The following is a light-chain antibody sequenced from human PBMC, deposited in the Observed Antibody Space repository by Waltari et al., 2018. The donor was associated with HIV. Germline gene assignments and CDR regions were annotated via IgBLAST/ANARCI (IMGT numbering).Light chain of an antibody. Sequence: DIQMTQSPSSLSASVGDRVTITCRASQDISNYLVWYQQKPGKVPKLLISAASTLHSGVPSRFSGSGSGTDFTLTISSLQPEDVAAYYCQNYNGAPPWTFGQGTKVEIK. J-gene: IGKJ1*01. V-gene: IGKV1-27*01. CDR1: QDISNY. CDR2: AAS. CDR3: QNYNGAPPWT.